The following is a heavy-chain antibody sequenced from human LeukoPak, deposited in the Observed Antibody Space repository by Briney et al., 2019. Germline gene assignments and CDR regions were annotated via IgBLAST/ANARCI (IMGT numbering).Heavy chain of an antibody. Sequence: SETLSLTCTVSGGSISSYYWSWIRQPPGKGLEWIGHIYYSGSTNYNPSLKSRVTISVDTSKNQFSLKLSSVTAADTAVYYCAREGRYYYDSSGYPRYSYYYGMDVWGQGTTVTVSS. J-gene: IGHJ6*02. D-gene: IGHD3-22*01. CDR3: AREGRYYYDSSGYPRYSYYYGMDV. CDR2: IYYSGST. CDR1: GGSISSYY. V-gene: IGHV4-59*01.